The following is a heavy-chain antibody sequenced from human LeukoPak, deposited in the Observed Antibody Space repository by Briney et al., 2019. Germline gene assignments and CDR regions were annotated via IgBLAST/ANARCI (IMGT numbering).Heavy chain of an antibody. CDR1: GGTFSSYA. CDR2: IIPIFGTA. J-gene: IGHJ4*02. D-gene: IGHD4-11*01. CDR3: ARDNTVTTLRPFDY. Sequence: GASVKVSCKASGGTFSSYAISWVRQAPGQGLEWMGGIIPIFGTANYAQKFQGRVTMTRDTSTSTVYMELSSLRSEDTAVYCCARDNTVTTLRPFDYWGQGTLVTVSS. V-gene: IGHV1-69*05.